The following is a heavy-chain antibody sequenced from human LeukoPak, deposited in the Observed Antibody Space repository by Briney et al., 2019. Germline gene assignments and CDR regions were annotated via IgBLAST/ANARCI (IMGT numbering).Heavy chain of an antibody. CDR1: GLTFSYYW. Sequence: GGSLRLSCAASGLTFSYYWMGWVRQAPGKGLEWVANIKQDGSEKYYVDSVKGRFTISRDNAKNSLYLQMNSMRAEDTAVYYCARDEHQHYHASSGRFDYWGQGILVTVSS. CDR3: ARDEHQHYHASSGRFDY. CDR2: IKQDGSEK. J-gene: IGHJ4*02. D-gene: IGHD3-22*01. V-gene: IGHV3-7*04.